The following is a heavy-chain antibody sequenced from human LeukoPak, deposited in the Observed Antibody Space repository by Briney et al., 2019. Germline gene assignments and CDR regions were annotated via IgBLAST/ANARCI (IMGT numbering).Heavy chain of an antibody. Sequence: GGSLRLSCAASGFTFSNAWMSWVRQAPGKGLEWVGRIKSKTDGGTTDYAAPVKGRFTIPRDDSKYTLYLQMNSLKTEDTAVYYCTGSYSSSWYDYWGQGTLVTVSS. D-gene: IGHD6-13*01. J-gene: IGHJ4*02. CDR3: TGSYSSSWYDY. V-gene: IGHV3-15*01. CDR1: GFTFSNAW. CDR2: IKSKTDGGTT.